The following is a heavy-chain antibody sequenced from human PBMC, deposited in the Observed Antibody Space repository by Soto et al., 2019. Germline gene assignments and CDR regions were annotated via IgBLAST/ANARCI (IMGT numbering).Heavy chain of an antibody. V-gene: IGHV3-23*01. J-gene: IGHJ4*02. CDR1: GFTFSSYA. CDR3: AKDLRSDDFWSGYYTPDY. Sequence: EVQLLESGGGLVQPGGSLRLSCAASGFTFSSYAMSWVRQAPGKGLEWVSAISGSGGSTYYEDSVKGRFTISRDNSKNTLYLQMNSLRAEDTAVYYCAKDLRSDDFWSGYYTPDYWGQGTLVTVSS. CDR2: ISGSGGST. D-gene: IGHD3-3*01.